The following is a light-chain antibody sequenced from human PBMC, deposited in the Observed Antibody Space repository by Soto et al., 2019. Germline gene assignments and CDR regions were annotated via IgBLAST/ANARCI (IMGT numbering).Light chain of an antibody. V-gene: IGLV2-18*02. CDR2: EAS. J-gene: IGLJ1*01. CDR1: STDFVSYNR. Sequence: QSVLTQPPSVSGSPGQSVTISCTGTSTDFVSYNRVSWYQQPPGTAPKLIIYEASNRPSGVPGRFSGSKSGNTASLTISGLQAADEADYYCQSYDSSLSGYVFGTGTKVTVL. CDR3: QSYDSSLSGYV.